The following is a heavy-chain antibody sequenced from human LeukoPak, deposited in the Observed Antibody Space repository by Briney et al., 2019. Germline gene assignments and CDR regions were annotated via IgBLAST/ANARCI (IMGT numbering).Heavy chain of an antibody. CDR3: ARESSPPAYGMDV. CDR2: IYPGDSDT. Sequence: GESLKISCKGSGYSSTNYWIGWVRQMPGKGLEWVAIIYPGDSDTRYSPSFQGQVTISADKSISTAYLQWSSLKASDTAMYYCARESSPPAYGMDVWGKGTTVTVSS. J-gene: IGHJ6*04. CDR1: GYSSTNYW. V-gene: IGHV5-51*01. D-gene: IGHD2-15*01.